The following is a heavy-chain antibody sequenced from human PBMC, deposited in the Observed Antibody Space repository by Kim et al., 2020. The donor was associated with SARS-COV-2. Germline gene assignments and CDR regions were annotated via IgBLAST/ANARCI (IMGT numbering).Heavy chain of an antibody. J-gene: IGHJ6*02. D-gene: IGHD6-19*01. CDR2: ISSSSSYI. Sequence: GGSLRLSCAASGFTFSSYSMNWVRQAPGKGLEWVSSISSSSSYIYYADSVKGRFTISRDNAKNSLYLQLNSLRAEDTAVYYCATEYSSGWYLHYYYYGMDVWGQGTTVTVSS. CDR1: GFTFSSYS. CDR3: ATEYSSGWYLHYYYYGMDV. V-gene: IGHV3-21*01.